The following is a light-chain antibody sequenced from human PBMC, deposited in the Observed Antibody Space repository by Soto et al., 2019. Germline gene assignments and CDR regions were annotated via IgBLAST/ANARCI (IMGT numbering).Light chain of an antibody. J-gene: IGLJ1*01. Sequence: QSVLTQPPSVSGAPGQSVTLSCTGSGANIGTYEVHWYQQVPGIAPRLLIQHNFNRPSGVPDRFSGSKSGTSASLTITGLQAGDEADYYCCSYAGSYTHVFGSGTKLTVL. CDR3: CSYAGSYTHV. CDR2: HNF. V-gene: IGLV1-40*01. CDR1: GANIGTYE.